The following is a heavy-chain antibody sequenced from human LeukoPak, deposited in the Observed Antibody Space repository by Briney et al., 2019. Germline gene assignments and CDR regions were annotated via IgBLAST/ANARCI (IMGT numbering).Heavy chain of an antibody. D-gene: IGHD1-26*01. CDR1: GGTFSSYA. V-gene: IGHV1-69*04. CDR2: IIPILGIA. Sequence: SVKVSCKASGGTFSSYAISWVRQAPGQGLEWMGRIIPILGIANYAQKFQGRATITADKSTSTAYMELSSLRSEDTAVYYCARGSPARTYDDYWGQGTLVTVSS. J-gene: IGHJ4*02. CDR3: ARGSPARTYDDY.